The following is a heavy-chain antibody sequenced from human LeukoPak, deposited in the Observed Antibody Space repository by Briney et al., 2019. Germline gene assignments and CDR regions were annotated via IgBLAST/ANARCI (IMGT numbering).Heavy chain of an antibody. Sequence: ASVKVSCKASGYTFSSYGISWVRQAPGQGLEWMGWISAYNGNTNYAQKLQGRVTMTTDTSTSTAYMELRSLRSDDTAVYYCARVPDGDYLLDYWGQGTLVTVSS. CDR2: ISAYNGNT. CDR1: GYTFSSYG. J-gene: IGHJ4*02. D-gene: IGHD4-17*01. CDR3: ARVPDGDYLLDY. V-gene: IGHV1-18*01.